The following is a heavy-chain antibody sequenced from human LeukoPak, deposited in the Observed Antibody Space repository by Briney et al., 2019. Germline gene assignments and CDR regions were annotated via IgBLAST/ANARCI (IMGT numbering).Heavy chain of an antibody. D-gene: IGHD3-3*01. J-gene: IGHJ4*02. V-gene: IGHV1-2*02. CDR1: GYTFTDYY. CDR3: ARDRRDVLRFLEWLLTFDY. Sequence: ASVKVSCKASGYTFTDYYIHWVRQAPGQGLEWMGWINPNSGGTNYAQKFQGRVTMTRDTSISTAYMELSRLRSDDTVVYYCARDRRDVLRFLEWLLTFDYWGQGTLVTVSS. CDR2: INPNSGGT.